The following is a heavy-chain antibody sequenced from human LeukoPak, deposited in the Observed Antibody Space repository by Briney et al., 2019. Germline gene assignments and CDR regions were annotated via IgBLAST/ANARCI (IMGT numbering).Heavy chain of an antibody. V-gene: IGHV4-39*01. CDR3: ARRGGSGRSFDY. CDR2: LYYSGST. D-gene: IGHD3-10*01. J-gene: IGHJ4*02. Sequence: SETLSLTCTVSGGSITNNNYNWDWIRQPPGKGLEWIGDLYYSGSTHYNPSLKSRVTISVDTSKNQFSLKLNSVTAADTAVYYCARRGGSGRSFDYWGQGTLVTVSS. CDR1: GGSITNNNYN.